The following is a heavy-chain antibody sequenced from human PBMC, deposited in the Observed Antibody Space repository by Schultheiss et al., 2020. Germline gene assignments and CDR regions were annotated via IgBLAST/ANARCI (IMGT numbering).Heavy chain of an antibody. CDR1: GGSISSYY. V-gene: IGHV4-59*08. D-gene: IGHD6-25*01. CDR3: ARAADY. J-gene: IGHJ4*02. CDR2: IYYSGST. Sequence: SQTLSLTCTVSGGSISSYYWSWIRQPAGKGLEWIGYIYYSGSTYYNPSLKSRVTISVDTSKNQFSLKLSSVTAADTAVYYCARAADYWGQGTLVTVSS.